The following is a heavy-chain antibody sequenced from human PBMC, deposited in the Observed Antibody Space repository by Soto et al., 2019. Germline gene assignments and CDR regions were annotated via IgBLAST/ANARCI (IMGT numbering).Heavy chain of an antibody. D-gene: IGHD3-22*01. J-gene: IGHJ4*02. CDR2: LYYSGST. CDR3: ARTTPITYYYDSSGYHPLGYFDY. CDR1: GGTISSYY. V-gene: IGHV4-59*01. Sequence: SETLSLTCTVSGGTISSYYWSWIRQPPGKGLEWIGHLYYSGSTNYNPSLKSRVTISVDTSKNQFSLKLSSVTAADTAVYYCARTTPITYYYDSSGYHPLGYFDYWGQGTLVTVSS.